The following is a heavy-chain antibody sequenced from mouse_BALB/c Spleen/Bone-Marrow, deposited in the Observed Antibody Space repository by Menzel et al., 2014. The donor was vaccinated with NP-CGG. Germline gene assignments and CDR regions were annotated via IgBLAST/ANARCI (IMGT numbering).Heavy chain of an antibody. V-gene: IGHV1S81*02. CDR1: GYTFTSYW. J-gene: IGHJ2*01. Sequence: VQLQQSGAELVKPGASVKLSCKASGYTFTSYWMHWVKQRPGQGLEWIGEINPSNGRTNYNEKFKSKATLTVDESSSTAYMQLSSLTSEDSAVYYCARVGFDYWGQGTTLTVSS. CDR2: INPSNGRT. CDR3: ARVGFDY.